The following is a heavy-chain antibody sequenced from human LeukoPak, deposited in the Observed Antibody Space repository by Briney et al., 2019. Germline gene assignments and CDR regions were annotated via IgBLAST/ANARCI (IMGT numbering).Heavy chain of an antibody. CDR2: IGTAGDP. CDR1: GFTFSSYD. CDR3: ARGKRENYYYGMDV. J-gene: IGHJ6*04. V-gene: IGHV3-13*05. Sequence: GGSLRLSCAASGFTFSSYDMHWVRQATGKGLEWVSAIGTAGDPYYPGSVKGRFTISRENAKNSLCLQMNSLRAGDTAVYYCARGKRENYYYGMDVWGKGTTVTVSS. D-gene: IGHD1-26*01.